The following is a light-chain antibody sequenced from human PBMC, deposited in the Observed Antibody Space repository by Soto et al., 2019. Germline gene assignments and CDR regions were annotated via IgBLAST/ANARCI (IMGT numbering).Light chain of an antibody. J-gene: IGLJ3*02. CDR1: NSDVGAYNY. CDR3: CSYTTNNTWV. V-gene: IGLV2-14*01. Sequence: QSALTQPASVSGSPGQSITISCTGTNSDVGAYNYVSWYQEYPGKAPKLIIYEVNDRPSGVSTRFSASKSANTASLTISGLQPDDEADYYCCSYTTNNTWVFGGGTKLTVL. CDR2: EVN.